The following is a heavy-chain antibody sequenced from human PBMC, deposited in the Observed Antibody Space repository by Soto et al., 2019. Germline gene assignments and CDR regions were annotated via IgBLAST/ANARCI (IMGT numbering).Heavy chain of an antibody. CDR2: INSSGTT. CDR1: GDSIRTYY. CDR3: VRGFRLYGRDWFDP. Sequence: SETLSLTCIVSGDSIRTYYWSWIRQPAGKGLEWIGRINSSGTTNYNPSLKTRVTMSLDTSKNQFSLKLTSVTAADTAIYYCVRGFRLYGRDWFDPWGQGTLVTVSS. D-gene: IGHD3-16*01. V-gene: IGHV4-4*07. J-gene: IGHJ5*02.